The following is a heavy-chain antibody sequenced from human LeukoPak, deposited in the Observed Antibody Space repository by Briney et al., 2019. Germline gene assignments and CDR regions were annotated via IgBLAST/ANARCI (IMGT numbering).Heavy chain of an antibody. V-gene: IGHV4-39*01. J-gene: IGHJ4*02. CDR3: ARQRGNLRIPQNFDY. CDR2: IYYSGST. CDR1: GGSISSSSYY. Sequence: SETLSLTCTVSGGSISSSSYYWGWIRQPPGKGLEWIGSIYYSGSTYYNPSLKSRVTISVDTSKNQFSLKLSSVTAADTAVYHCARQRGNLRIPQNFDYWGQGTLVTVSS. D-gene: IGHD1-7*01.